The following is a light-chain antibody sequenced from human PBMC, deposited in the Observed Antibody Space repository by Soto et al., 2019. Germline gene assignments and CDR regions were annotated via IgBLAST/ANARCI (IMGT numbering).Light chain of an antibody. Sequence: DIQMTQSPSSVSASIGDRVIITCRASQDIGTWLAWYQQKPGQVPNLLMYPASSLHSGVPSRFSDSGSGTEFTLTISSLQPEDFATYYCQQANSFPPWTFGQGTKV. CDR3: QQANSFPPWT. J-gene: IGKJ1*01. V-gene: IGKV1-12*01. CDR1: QDIGTW. CDR2: PAS.